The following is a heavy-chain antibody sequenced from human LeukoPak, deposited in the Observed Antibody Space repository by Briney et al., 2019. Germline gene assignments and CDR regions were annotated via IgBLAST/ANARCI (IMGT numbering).Heavy chain of an antibody. CDR1: GDSISSGSYC. Sequence: PSETLSLTCTVSGDSISSGSYCWSWIRQPAGKGLEWIGRIYTSGSTTYNPSLKSRVTISIDTSKKQFSLKLSSLTAADTAVYYCARAPIGSHVDYWGQGTLVTVSS. CDR3: ARAPIGSHVDY. V-gene: IGHV4-61*02. J-gene: IGHJ4*02. CDR2: IYTSGST. D-gene: IGHD1-26*01.